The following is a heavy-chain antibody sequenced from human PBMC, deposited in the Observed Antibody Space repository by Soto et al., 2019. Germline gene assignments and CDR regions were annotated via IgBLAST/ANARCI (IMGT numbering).Heavy chain of an antibody. CDR2: INHSGST. D-gene: IGHD4-17*01. CDR1: GGSFSGYY. J-gene: IGHJ4*02. V-gene: IGHV4-34*01. Sequence: QVQLQQWGAGLLKPSETLSLTCAVYGGSFSGYYWSWIRQPPGKGLEWIGEINHSGSTNYNPSLKSRFTISVDTSKNQFSLKLSSVTAADTAVYYCARLYGDSAKVIALDYWGQGTLVTVSS. CDR3: ARLYGDSAKVIALDY.